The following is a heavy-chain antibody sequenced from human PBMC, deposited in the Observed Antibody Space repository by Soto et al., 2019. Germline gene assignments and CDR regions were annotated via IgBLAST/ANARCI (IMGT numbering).Heavy chain of an antibody. CDR2: IKQDGSEK. CDR3: AREELGFSSGWYYFDY. D-gene: IGHD6-19*01. V-gene: IGHV3-7*05. CDR1: GFTFSSYW. J-gene: IGHJ4*02. Sequence: EGQLVESGGGLVQPGGSLRLSCAASGFTFSSYWMSWVRQAPGKGLEWVANIKQDGSEKYYMDSVKGRFTISRDNTKNSLYLHMNSLRAEDTAVYYCAREELGFSSGWYYFDYWGQGTLFTVSS.